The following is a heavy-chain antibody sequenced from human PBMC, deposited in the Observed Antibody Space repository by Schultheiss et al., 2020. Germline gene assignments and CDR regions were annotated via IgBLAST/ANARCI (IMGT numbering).Heavy chain of an antibody. V-gene: IGHV4-59*01. J-gene: IGHJ4*02. Sequence: SETLSLTCTVSGGSISSYYWSWIRQPPGKGLEWIGYIYYSGSTNYNPSLKSRVTISVDTSKNQFSLMLSSVTAADTAVYYCARVGRRWLQLYYFDYWGQGTLVTVSS. D-gene: IGHD5-24*01. CDR2: IYYSGST. CDR3: ARVGRRWLQLYYFDY. CDR1: GGSISSYY.